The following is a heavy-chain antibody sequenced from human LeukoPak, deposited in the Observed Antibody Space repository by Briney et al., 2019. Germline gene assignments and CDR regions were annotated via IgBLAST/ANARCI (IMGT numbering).Heavy chain of an antibody. CDR1: GFTFSSYA. CDR2: ISGSGGST. D-gene: IGHD2-2*01. Sequence: GRSLRLSCAASGFTFSSYAMSWVRQAPGKGLEWVSAISGSGGSTYYADSVKGRFTISRDNSKNTLYLQMNSLRAEDTAVYYCPVVPAADYYYYYMDVWGKGTTVTVSS. J-gene: IGHJ6*03. CDR3: PVVPAADYYYYYMDV. V-gene: IGHV3-23*01.